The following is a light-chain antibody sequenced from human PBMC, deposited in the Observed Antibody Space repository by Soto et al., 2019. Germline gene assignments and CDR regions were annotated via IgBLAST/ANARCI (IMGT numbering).Light chain of an antibody. V-gene: IGKV3-15*01. Sequence: EIVMTQSPATPSVSPGERATLSCRASQSVSSNLAWYQQKPGQAPRLLIYGASTRATGIPARFSGSGSGTEFTLTISSLQSEDFAVYYCQQYNNWHTFGGGTKVEIK. J-gene: IGKJ4*01. CDR3: QQYNNWHT. CDR1: QSVSSN. CDR2: GAS.